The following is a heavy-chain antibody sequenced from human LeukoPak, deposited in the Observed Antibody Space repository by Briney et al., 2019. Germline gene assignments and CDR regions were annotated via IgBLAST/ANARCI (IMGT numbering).Heavy chain of an antibody. CDR1: GFTFSSYS. CDR2: ISSSSSTI. CDR3: ARDLRIPRYYYDSSGYYLDY. V-gene: IGHV3-48*01. J-gene: IGHJ4*02. Sequence: PGGSLRLSCAASGFTFSSYSMNWVRQAPGKGLEWVSYISSSSSTIYYADSVKGRFAISRDNAKNSLYLQMNSLRAEDTAVYYCARDLRIPRYYYDSSGYYLDYWGQGTLVTVSS. D-gene: IGHD3-22*01.